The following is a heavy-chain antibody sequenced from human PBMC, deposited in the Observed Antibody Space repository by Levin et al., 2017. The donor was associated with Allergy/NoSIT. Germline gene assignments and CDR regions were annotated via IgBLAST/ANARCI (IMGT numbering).Heavy chain of an antibody. CDR1: GGSVNDARYF. V-gene: IGHV4-61*01. D-gene: IGHD4-17*01. CDR2: IFHSGRA. Sequence: SQTLSLTCSVSGGSVNDARYFWSWFRQPPGNGLEWIGHIFHSGRANYNPSLESRVTISVDISRNQFSLKLTSVTAADTALYYCARDPPKIGDYIGGQGTLVTVSS. CDR3: ARDPPKIGDYI. J-gene: IGHJ4*02.